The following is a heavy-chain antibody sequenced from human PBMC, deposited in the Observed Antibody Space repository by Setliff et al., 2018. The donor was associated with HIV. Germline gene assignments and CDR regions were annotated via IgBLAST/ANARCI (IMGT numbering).Heavy chain of an antibody. CDR2: INSNTYGGTT. D-gene: IGHD3-22*01. V-gene: IGHV3-49*04. CDR3: TLITMIV. CDR1: GFTFGDYA. J-gene: IGHJ4*02. Sequence: PGGSLRLSCTASGFTFGDYAMTWVRQAPGKGLEWVGFINSNTYGGTTDYAESVKGRFTISRDDSKSSAYLLMNSLKTEDTAVYYCTLITMIVWGQGTLVTVSS.